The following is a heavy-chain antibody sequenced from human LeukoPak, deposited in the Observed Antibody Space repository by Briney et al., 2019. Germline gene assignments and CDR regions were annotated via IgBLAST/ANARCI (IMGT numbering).Heavy chain of an antibody. V-gene: IGHV3-48*03. CDR1: GFTFSNYE. J-gene: IGHJ4*02. CDR2: ISSSGSTI. D-gene: IGHD3-22*01. Sequence: GGSLRLSCAASGFTFSNYEMIWVRQAPGQGLEWVSYISSSGSTIYYADSVKGRFTISRDNAKNSLYLQMNSLRAEDTAVYYCARDRGDYYDSSGYYPYWGQGTLVTVSS. CDR3: ARDRGDYYDSSGYYPY.